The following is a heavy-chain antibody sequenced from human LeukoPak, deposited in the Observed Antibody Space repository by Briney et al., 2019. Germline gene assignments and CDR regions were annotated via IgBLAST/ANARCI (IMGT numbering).Heavy chain of an antibody. CDR2: IIPIFGTA. J-gene: IGHJ4*02. V-gene: IGHV1-69*05. CDR3: GRISSSWLYYFDY. CDR1: GGTFSSYA. D-gene: IGHD6-13*01. Sequence: ASVKVSCKASGGTFSSYAINWVRQAPGQGLEWMGRIIPIFGTANYAQKFQGRITITTDESTSTAYMELSSLRSEDTAVYYCGRISSSWLYYFDYWGQGTLVTVSS.